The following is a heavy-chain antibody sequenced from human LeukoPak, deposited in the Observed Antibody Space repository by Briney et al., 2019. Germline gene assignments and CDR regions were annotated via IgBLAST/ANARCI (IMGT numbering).Heavy chain of an antibody. V-gene: IGHV1-69*05. CDR2: IIPIFGTA. CDR3: ASMNEGYDSSGYFRVY. J-gene: IGHJ4*02. D-gene: IGHD3-22*01. CDR1: GGTLSSYA. Sequence: SVKVSCTASGGTLSSYAISWVRQAPGQGLEWMGGIIPIFGTANYAQKFQGRVTITTDESTSTAYMELSSLRSEDTAVCYCASMNEGYDSSGYFRVYWGQGTLVTVSS.